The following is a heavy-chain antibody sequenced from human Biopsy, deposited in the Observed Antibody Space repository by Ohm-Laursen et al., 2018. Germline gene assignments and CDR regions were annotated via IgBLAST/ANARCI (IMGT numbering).Heavy chain of an antibody. V-gene: IGHV3-15*01. CDR2: IKSKFDSETT. Sequence: GSLRLSCAASGFTFGDAWMSWIRQAPGKGLEWVGRIKSKFDSETTDYAAPVKGRFIISRDDSKSTLLLQMNSLKVEDTGVYFCSTGGGDFYYNGMDVWGQGTTVTVSS. CDR3: STGGGDFYYNGMDV. J-gene: IGHJ6*02. CDR1: GFTFGDAW. D-gene: IGHD3-16*01.